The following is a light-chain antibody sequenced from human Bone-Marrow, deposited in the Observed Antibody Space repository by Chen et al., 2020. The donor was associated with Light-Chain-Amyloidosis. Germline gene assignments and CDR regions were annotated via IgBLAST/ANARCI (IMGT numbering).Light chain of an antibody. CDR3: QVWDRSSDRPV. CDR2: DDS. J-gene: IGLJ3*02. Sequence: SYVLTQPSSVSVAPGQTATIACGGNNIGSTSVHWYKQTPGQAPLLVVYDDSDRPSGIPERLSGSNSGNTAPLTISRVEAGDEADYYCQVWDRSSDRPVFGGGTKLTVL. CDR1: NIGSTS. V-gene: IGLV3-21*02.